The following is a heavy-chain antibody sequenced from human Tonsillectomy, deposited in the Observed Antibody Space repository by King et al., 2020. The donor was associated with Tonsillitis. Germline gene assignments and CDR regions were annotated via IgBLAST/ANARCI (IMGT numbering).Heavy chain of an antibody. CDR3: ARQAQYNWLDT. CDR1: GGSINSYY. J-gene: IGHJ5*02. V-gene: IGHV4-59*08. CDR2: VYYTGIT. Sequence: VQLQESGPGLVKPSETLSLTCSISGGSINSYYWSWIRQPPGKGLEWIGYVYYTGITDYNPSLKSRVSISLDMSMRQLSLELKSVTVADTAIYYCARQAQYNWLDTWGQGTLVTVSS.